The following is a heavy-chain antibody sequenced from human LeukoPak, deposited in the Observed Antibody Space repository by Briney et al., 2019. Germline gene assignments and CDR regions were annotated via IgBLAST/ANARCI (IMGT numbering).Heavy chain of an antibody. V-gene: IGHV3-23*01. Sequence: GGSLRLSCAASGFTFSSYWMTWVRQAPGKGPEWVSGISGSGGSTNYADSVKGRFTISRDNSKNTLYLQMNSLRAEDTAVYYCAKRIGPQIYDMPLLNWGQGTLVTVSS. CDR2: ISGSGGST. CDR1: GFTFSSYW. CDR3: AKRIGPQIYDMPLLN. J-gene: IGHJ4*02. D-gene: IGHD3-9*01.